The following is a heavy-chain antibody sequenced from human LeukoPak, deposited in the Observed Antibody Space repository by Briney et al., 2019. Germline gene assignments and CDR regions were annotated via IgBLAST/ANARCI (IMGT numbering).Heavy chain of an antibody. Sequence: SVKVSCKASGGTFSSYAISWVRQVPGQGLEWMGRIIPILGIANYAQKFQGRVTITADKSTSTAYMELSSLRSEDTAVYYCARPCSSCATDAEYFQHWGQGTLVTVSS. CDR2: IIPILGIA. J-gene: IGHJ1*01. CDR3: ARPCSSCATDAEYFQH. CDR1: GGTFSSYA. D-gene: IGHD2-15*01. V-gene: IGHV1-69*04.